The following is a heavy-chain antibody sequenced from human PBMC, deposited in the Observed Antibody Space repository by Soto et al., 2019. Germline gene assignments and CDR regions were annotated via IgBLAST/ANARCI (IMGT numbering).Heavy chain of an antibody. V-gene: IGHV3-53*04. CDR3: AREYCTNGVCYTGYFDY. Sequence: SLRLSCAASGFTVSSNYMSWVRQAPGKGLEWVSVIYSGGSTYYADSVKGRFTISRHNSKNTLYLQMNSLRAEDTAVYYCAREYCTNGVCYTGYFDYWGQGTLVTVSS. CDR1: GFTVSSNY. J-gene: IGHJ4*02. CDR2: IYSGGST. D-gene: IGHD2-8*01.